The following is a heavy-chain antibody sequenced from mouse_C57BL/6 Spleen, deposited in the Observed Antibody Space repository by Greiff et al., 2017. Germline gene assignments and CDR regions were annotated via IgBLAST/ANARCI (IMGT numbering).Heavy chain of an antibody. CDR2: IDPSDSYT. V-gene: IGHV1-69*01. CDR1: GYTFTSYW. D-gene: IGHD2-4*01. CDR3: ARPNYDYGEGYFDY. J-gene: IGHJ2*01. Sequence: QVQLKQPGAELVMPGASVKLSCKASGYTFTSYWMHWVKQRPGQGLEWIGEIDPSDSYTNYNQKFKGKSTLTVDKSSSTAYMQLSSLTSEDSAVYYCARPNYDYGEGYFDYWGQGTTLTVSS.